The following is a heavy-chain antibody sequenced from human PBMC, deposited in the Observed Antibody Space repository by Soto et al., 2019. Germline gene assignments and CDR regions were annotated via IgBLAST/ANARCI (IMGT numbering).Heavy chain of an antibody. CDR3: ARDFSGTLGSGSSNYYNYYYYMDV. Sequence: EVQLVESGGGLVQPGGSLRLSCAASGFTFSSYSMNWVRQAPGKGLEWVSYISSSSSTIYYADSVKGRFTISRDNAKNSLYLQMNSLRAEDTDVYYCARDFSGTLGSGSSNYYNYYYYMDVWGKGTTVTVSS. J-gene: IGHJ6*03. D-gene: IGHD3-10*01. CDR1: GFTFSSYS. V-gene: IGHV3-48*01. CDR2: ISSSSSTI.